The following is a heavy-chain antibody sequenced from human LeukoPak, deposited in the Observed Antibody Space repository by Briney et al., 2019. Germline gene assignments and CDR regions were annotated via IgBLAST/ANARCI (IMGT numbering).Heavy chain of an antibody. CDR1: GGSFSGYY. Sequence: SETLSLTCAVYGGSFSGYYWSWIRQPPGKGLEWIGEINHSGSTNCNPSLKSRVTISVDTSKNQFSLKLSSVTAADTAVYYCARESSLGKGGAFDIWGQGTMVTVSS. D-gene: IGHD7-27*01. CDR2: INHSGST. V-gene: IGHV4-34*01. CDR3: ARESSLGKGGAFDI. J-gene: IGHJ3*02.